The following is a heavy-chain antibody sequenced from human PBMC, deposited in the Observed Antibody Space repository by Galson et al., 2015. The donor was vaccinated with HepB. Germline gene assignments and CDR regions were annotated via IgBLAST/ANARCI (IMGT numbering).Heavy chain of an antibody. J-gene: IGHJ4*02. Sequence: LSLTCAVSGGSISSSNWWSWVRQPPGKGLEWIGEIYHSGSTNYNPSLKSRVTISVDKSKNRFSLKLSSVTAADTAVYYCATSRGYCGGDPCDYWGQGTLVTVSS. CDR2: IYHSGST. V-gene: IGHV4-4*02. CDR1: GGSISSSNW. D-gene: IGHD2-21*02. CDR3: ATSRGYCGGDPCDY.